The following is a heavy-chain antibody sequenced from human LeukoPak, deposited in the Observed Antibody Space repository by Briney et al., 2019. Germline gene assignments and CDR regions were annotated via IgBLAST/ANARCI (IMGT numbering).Heavy chain of an antibody. D-gene: IGHD3-10*01. CDR2: IWYDGSNK. J-gene: IGHJ4*02. CDR1: GFTFSSYG. V-gene: IGHV3-33*01. Sequence: GRSLRLSCAASGFTFSSYGMHWVRQAPGKGLEWVAVIWYDGSNKYYADSVKGRFTISRDNSKNTLYLQMNGLRAEDTAVYYCARQFCPASGSYYCYFDYWGQGTLVTVSS. CDR3: ARQFCPASGSYYCYFDY.